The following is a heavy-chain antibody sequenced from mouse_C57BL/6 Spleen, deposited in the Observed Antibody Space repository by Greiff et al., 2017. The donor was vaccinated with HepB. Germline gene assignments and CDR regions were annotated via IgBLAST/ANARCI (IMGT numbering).Heavy chain of an antibody. D-gene: IGHD2-5*01. Sequence: EVQLQESGGGLVQPGGSMKLSCAASGFTFSDAWMDWVRQSPEKGLEWVAEIRNKANNHATYYAESVKGRFTISRDDSKSSVYLQMNSLRAEDTGIYYCTRGLYSKSPHYFDYWGQGTTLTVSS. CDR2: IRNKANNHAT. CDR1: GFTFSDAW. V-gene: IGHV6-6*01. CDR3: TRGLYSKSPHYFDY. J-gene: IGHJ2*01.